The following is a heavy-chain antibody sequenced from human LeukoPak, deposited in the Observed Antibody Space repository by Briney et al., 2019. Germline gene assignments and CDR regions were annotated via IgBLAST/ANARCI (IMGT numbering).Heavy chain of an antibody. CDR2: INDNGGTT. D-gene: IGHD3-16*01. CDR1: GFTFSRCA. CDR3: VKNVGGDYYYYYGMDV. V-gene: IGHV3-64D*06. J-gene: IGHJ6*02. Sequence: GGSLRLSCSASGFTFSRCAMHWVRQAPGKGLEFVSGINDNGGTTHHADSVKGRLTISRDNSKNTVYLQMSSLRTEDTAVYYCVKNVGGDYYYYYGMDVWGQGTTVTVSS.